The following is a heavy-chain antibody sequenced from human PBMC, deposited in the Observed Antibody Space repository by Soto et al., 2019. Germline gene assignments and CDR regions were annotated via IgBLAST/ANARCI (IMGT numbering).Heavy chain of an antibody. Sequence: SETLSLTCAVYGGSFSGYYWSWIRQPPGKGLEWIGEINHSGSTNYNPSLKSRVTISVDTSKNQFSLKLSSVTAADTAVYYCASPAADGSGGNESGFDPWGQGTLVT. J-gene: IGHJ5*02. CDR3: ASPAADGSGGNESGFDP. V-gene: IGHV4-34*01. CDR1: GGSFSGYY. D-gene: IGHD2-15*01. CDR2: INHSGST.